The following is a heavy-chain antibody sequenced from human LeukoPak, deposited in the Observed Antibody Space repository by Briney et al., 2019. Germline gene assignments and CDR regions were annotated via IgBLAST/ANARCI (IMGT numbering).Heavy chain of an antibody. CDR1: GFTFSSYA. J-gene: IGHJ4*02. V-gene: IGHV3-23*01. Sequence: PGGSLRVSCAASGFTFSSYAMSWVRQAPRKGLEWVSAISGSGGSTYYADSVKGRFTIPRDNSKNTLYLQMNSLRAEDTAVYYCAKVPIVVVPAAIGGPYFDYWGQGTLVTVSS. CDR2: ISGSGGST. D-gene: IGHD2-2*02. CDR3: AKVPIVVVPAAIGGPYFDY.